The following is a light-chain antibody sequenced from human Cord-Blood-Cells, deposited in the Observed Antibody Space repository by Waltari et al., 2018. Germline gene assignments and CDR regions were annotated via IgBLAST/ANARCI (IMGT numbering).Light chain of an antibody. V-gene: IGKV3-15*01. CDR3: QQYNNWPPWT. CDR2: GAS. Sequence: EIVITPSPATLPVSTAERATLTCRASQSVSSNLAWYQQKPGQAPRLLIYGASTRATGIPARFSGSGSGTEFTLTISSLQSEDFAVYYCQQYNNWPPWTFGQGTKVEIK. CDR1: QSVSSN. J-gene: IGKJ1*01.